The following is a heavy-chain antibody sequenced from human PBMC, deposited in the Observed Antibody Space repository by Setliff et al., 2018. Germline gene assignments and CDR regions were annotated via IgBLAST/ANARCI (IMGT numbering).Heavy chain of an antibody. CDR3: ARVPPRDQAFDY. Sequence: GASVKVSCKASGYTFTGYYMHWVRQAPGQGLEWMGGIIPIFGTANYAQKFQGRVTITAGKSTSTAYMELSSLRSEDTAVYYCARVPPRDQAFDYWGQGTLVTV. D-gene: IGHD2-21*02. J-gene: IGHJ4*02. V-gene: IGHV1-69*06. CDR2: IIPIFGTA. CDR1: GYTFTGYY.